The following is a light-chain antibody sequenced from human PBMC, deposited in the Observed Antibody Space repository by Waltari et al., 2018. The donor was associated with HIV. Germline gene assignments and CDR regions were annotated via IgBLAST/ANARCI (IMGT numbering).Light chain of an antibody. CDR3: ASHAGSKDV. CDR2: DVT. V-gene: IGLV2-8*01. CDR1: SDIGAYNY. Sequence: QSALTQPPSASGSPGQSVTISCTGTSDIGAYNYVAWYQQYPGKAPKLMIYDVTKRPSGVPDRFSGSKSGNTASLTVSGLQAEDEADYYCASHAGSKDVFGGGTKLTVL. J-gene: IGLJ2*01.